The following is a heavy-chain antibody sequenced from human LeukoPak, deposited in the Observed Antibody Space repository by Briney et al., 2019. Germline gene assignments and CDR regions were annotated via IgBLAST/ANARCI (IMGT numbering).Heavy chain of an antibody. J-gene: IGHJ4*01. CDR1: GYTFTGYY. CDR2: MDPKSGET. Sequence: GASVRVSCKASGYTFTGYYIHWVRQAPGQGLEWMGWMDPKSGETNHAQRFQGRVIMTRDTSITTAYMELSRLRSDDTAVYYCALEVYYSDNSAFDYWGQGTLVTVSS. V-gene: IGHV1-2*02. CDR3: ALEVYYSDNSAFDY. D-gene: IGHD4-11*01.